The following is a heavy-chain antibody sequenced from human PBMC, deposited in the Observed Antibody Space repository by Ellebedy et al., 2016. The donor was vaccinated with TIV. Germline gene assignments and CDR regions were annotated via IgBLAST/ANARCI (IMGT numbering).Heavy chain of an antibody. CDR1: GFTFSRFS. J-gene: IGHJ6*02. Sequence: GESLKISXTGSGFTFSRFSLNWVRQAPGKGLEWVAVMWYDGSIKYYADSVKGRFSISRDNSKNTLYLQMNSLTGEDTAIYFCARAQVWLCGMDVWGQGTTVTVSS. V-gene: IGHV3-33*07. D-gene: IGHD5-18*01. CDR3: ARAQVWLCGMDV. CDR2: MWYDGSIK.